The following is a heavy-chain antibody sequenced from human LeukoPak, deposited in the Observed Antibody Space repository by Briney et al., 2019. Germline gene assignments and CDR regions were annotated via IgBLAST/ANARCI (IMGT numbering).Heavy chain of an antibody. V-gene: IGHV3-23*01. J-gene: IGHJ4*02. D-gene: IGHD2-2*01. CDR3: ATLTRYCSSTSCYEFYY. Sequence: PGRCLRLSCAASGFTFSSYAMSWVRQAPGKGLEWVSAISGSGGSTYYADSVKGRFTISRDNSKNTLYLQMNSLRAEDTAVYYCATLTRYCSSTSCYEFYYWGQGTLVTVSS. CDR2: ISGSGGST. CDR1: GFTFSSYA.